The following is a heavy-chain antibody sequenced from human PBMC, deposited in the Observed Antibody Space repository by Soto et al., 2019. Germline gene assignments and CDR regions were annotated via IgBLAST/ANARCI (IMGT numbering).Heavy chain of an antibody. CDR2: IWYDGSNK. J-gene: IGHJ6*02. Sequence: GGSLRLSCAASGFTFSSYGMHWVRQAPGKGLEWVAVIWYDGSNKYYADSVKGRFNISRDNSKNTMYLQMNSLRAEDTAVYYCARDRVAATPSDYGMDVWGQGTTVTVSS. V-gene: IGHV3-33*01. CDR1: GFTFSSYG. CDR3: ARDRVAATPSDYGMDV. D-gene: IGHD2-15*01.